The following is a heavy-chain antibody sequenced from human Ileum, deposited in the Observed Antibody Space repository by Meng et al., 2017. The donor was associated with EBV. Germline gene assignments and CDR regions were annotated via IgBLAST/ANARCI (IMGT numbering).Heavy chain of an antibody. D-gene: IGHD2-2*01. J-gene: IGHJ4*02. CDR2: IFHSGSA. V-gene: IGHV4-38-2*02. Sequence: QLEQSATGLGNLSEPRSPTCTVSDASIKTDSYWGWIRQPPGKGLEWIGSIFHSGSAYYNPSLKSRVSISVHTSENYFSLNLRSVTAADTAVYYCARAPPTSSTRTFDYWGQGTLVTVSS. CDR3: ARAPPTSSTRTFDY. CDR1: DASIKTDSY.